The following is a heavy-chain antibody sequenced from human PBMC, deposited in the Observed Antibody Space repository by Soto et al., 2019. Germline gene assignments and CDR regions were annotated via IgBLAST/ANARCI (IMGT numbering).Heavy chain of an antibody. J-gene: IGHJ3*02. V-gene: IGHV1-69*02. CDR1: GGTFSSYT. CDR3: ARPRVLGYCSGGSCQPDAFDI. Sequence: SVKVSCKAPGGTFSSYTISWVRQAPGQGLEWMGRIIPILGIANYAQKFQGRVTITADKSTSTAYMELSSLRSEDTAVYYCARPRVLGYCSGGSCQPDAFDIWGQGTMVTVSS. D-gene: IGHD2-15*01. CDR2: IIPILGIA.